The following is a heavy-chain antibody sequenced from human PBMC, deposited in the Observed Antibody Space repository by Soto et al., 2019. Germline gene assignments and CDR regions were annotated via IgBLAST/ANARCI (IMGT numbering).Heavy chain of an antibody. V-gene: IGHV1-18*01. CDR3: ARDPPDWGAAAGPDAFDI. D-gene: IGHD6-13*01. J-gene: IGHJ3*02. CDR2: ISAYNGNT. CDR1: GYTFTSYG. Sequence: QVQLVQSGAEVKKPGASVKVSCKASGYTFTSYGISWVRQAPGQGLEWMGWISAYNGNTNYAQKLQGRVTMTTDTSTSTAYMELRSLRSDDTAVYYCARDPPDWGAAAGPDAFDIWGQGTMVTVSS.